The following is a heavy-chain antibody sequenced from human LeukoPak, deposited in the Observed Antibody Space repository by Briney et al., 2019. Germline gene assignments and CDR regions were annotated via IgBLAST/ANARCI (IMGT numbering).Heavy chain of an antibody. V-gene: IGHV3-23*01. CDR2: ISGSGGST. D-gene: IGHD3-16*02. Sequence: GGSLRLSCAASGFTFTSSAMSWVRQAPGKGLEWVSAISGSGGSTYYADSVKGRFTISRDNSKNTLYLQMNSLRAEDTAVYYCAKDDNYVWGSYRYGYFDYWGQGTLVTVSS. J-gene: IGHJ4*02. CDR1: GFTFTSSA. CDR3: AKDDNYVWGSYRYGYFDY.